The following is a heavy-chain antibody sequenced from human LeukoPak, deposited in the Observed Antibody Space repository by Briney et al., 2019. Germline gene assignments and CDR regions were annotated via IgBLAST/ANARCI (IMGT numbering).Heavy chain of an antibody. CDR3: GRDPNGDYLGAFEF. V-gene: IGHV3-23*01. CDR1: GFIFRKYA. D-gene: IGHD4-17*01. J-gene: IGHJ3*01. CDR2: IGGSGDIT. Sequence: GGSLRLSCAASGFIFRKYALVWVRQAPGKGLEWVSGIGGSGDITKYADAVKGRFTISRDNSKNTLYLQMNSLGADDAAVYCCGRDPNGDYLGAFEFWGQGTMVTVSS.